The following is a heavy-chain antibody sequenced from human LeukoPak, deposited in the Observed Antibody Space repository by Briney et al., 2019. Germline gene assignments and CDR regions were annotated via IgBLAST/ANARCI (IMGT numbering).Heavy chain of an antibody. J-gene: IGHJ4*02. CDR3: ARGRGDY. V-gene: IGHV3-7*01. CDR1: GFTFSSYS. Sequence: GGSLRLSCAASGFTFSSYSMNWVRQAPGKGLEWVANIKQGGSEIYYVDSVKGRFTISRDDAKNSLYLQMNSLRDEDTAVYYCARGRGDYWGQGTLVTVSS. CDR2: IKQGGSEI.